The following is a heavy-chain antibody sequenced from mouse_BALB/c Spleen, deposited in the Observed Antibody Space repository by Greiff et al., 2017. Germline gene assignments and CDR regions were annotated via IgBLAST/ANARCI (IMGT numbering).Heavy chain of an antibody. CDR3: ARGYGNYDGFAY. Sequence: EVKLVESGAELVKPGASVKLSCTASGFNIKDTYMHWVKQRPEQGLEWIGRIDPANGNTKYDPKFQGKATITADTSSNTAYLQLSSLTSEDTAVYYCARGYGNYDGFAYWGQGTLVTVSA. D-gene: IGHD2-1*01. V-gene: IGHV14-3*02. J-gene: IGHJ3*01. CDR2: IDPANGNT. CDR1: GFNIKDTY.